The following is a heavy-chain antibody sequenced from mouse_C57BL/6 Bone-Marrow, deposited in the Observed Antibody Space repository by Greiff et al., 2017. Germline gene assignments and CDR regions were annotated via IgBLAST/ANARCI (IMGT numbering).Heavy chain of an antibody. Sequence: EVKVEESGPGLVKPSQSLSLTCSVTGYSITSGYYWNWIRQFPGNKLEWMGYISYDGSNNYNPSLKNRISITRDTSKNQFFLKLNSVTTEDTATYYCARVGNGYYDWVWFAYWGQGTLVTVSA. CDR3: ARVGNGYYDWVWFAY. CDR2: ISYDGSN. V-gene: IGHV3-6*01. D-gene: IGHD2-3*01. CDR1: GYSITSGYY. J-gene: IGHJ3*01.